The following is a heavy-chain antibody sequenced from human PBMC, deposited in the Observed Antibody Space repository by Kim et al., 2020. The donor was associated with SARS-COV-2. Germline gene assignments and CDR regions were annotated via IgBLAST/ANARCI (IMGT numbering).Heavy chain of an antibody. V-gene: IGHV4-34*01. CDR3: ARGRGYSYGTENDY. D-gene: IGHD5-18*01. Sequence: SETLSLTCAVYGGSFSGYYWSWIRQPPGKGLEWIGEINHSGSTNYNPSLKSRVTISVDTSKNQFSLKLSSVTAADTAVYYCARGRGYSYGTENDYWGQGT. CDR2: INHSGST. CDR1: GGSFSGYY. J-gene: IGHJ4*02.